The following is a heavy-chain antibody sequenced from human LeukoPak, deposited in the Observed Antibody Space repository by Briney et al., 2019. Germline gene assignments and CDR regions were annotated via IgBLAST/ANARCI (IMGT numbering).Heavy chain of an antibody. Sequence: SQTLSLTCTVSGGSVTSGGYYGSWIRQHPEKGLEWIGYVYYTGSTSYTPSLKSRVTISSDTSKNQFSLKVSSVTAADTAVYYCARISAGRYGMDVWGQGTTVTVSS. D-gene: IGHD6-6*01. CDR3: ARISAGRYGMDV. CDR1: GGSVTSGGYY. V-gene: IGHV4-31*03. CDR2: VYYTGST. J-gene: IGHJ6*02.